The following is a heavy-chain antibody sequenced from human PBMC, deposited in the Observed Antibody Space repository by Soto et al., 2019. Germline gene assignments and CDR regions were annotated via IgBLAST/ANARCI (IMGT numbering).Heavy chain of an antibody. CDR3: ARHGDGTYSWFDP. D-gene: IGHD7-27*01. Sequence: QVQLQESGPGLVKPSETLSLTCTVSGGSISSSGYYWGWIRQSPGKGPEWIGSMYYSVTTHSNPSLRSRVTRPVTPTENQFSLTLNSVTAADAAGYSCARHGDGTYSWFDPWGQGTLVTVSS. J-gene: IGHJ5*02. CDR2: MYYSVTT. CDR1: GGSISSSGYY. V-gene: IGHV4-39*01.